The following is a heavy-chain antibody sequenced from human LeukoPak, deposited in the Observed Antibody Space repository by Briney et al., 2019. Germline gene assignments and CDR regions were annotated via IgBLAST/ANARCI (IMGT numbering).Heavy chain of an antibody. CDR2: ISSSSSYM. CDR3: ARDRDVPAIGMDV. CDR1: GFTFSSYT. Sequence: PGGSLRLSCAASGFTFSSYTMNWVRQAPCKGLEWVSSISSSSSYMYYADSVKGRFTISRDNAKNSLYLQMNSLRAEDTAVYYCARDRDVPAIGMDVWGQGTTVTVSS. V-gene: IGHV3-21*06. J-gene: IGHJ6*02.